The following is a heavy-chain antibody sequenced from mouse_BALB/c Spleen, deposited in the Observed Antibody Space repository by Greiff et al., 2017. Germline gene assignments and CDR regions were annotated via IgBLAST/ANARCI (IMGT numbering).Heavy chain of an antibody. Sequence: EVQLMESGGGLVQPGGSMKLSCVASGFTFSNYWMNWVRQSPEKGLEWVAEIRLKSNNYATHYAESVKGRFTISRDDSKSSVYLQMNNLRAEDTGIYYCTAYYRYVDAMDYWGQGTSGTVSS. CDR1: GFTFSNYW. CDR3: TAYYRYVDAMDY. D-gene: IGHD2-14*01. J-gene: IGHJ4*01. V-gene: IGHV6-6*02. CDR2: IRLKSNNYAT.